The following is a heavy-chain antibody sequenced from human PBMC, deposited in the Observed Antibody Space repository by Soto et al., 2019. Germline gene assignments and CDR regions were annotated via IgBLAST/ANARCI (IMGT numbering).Heavy chain of an antibody. V-gene: IGHV3-30-3*01. D-gene: IGHD6-13*01. CDR1: GFSFSSYP. CDR2: ISVNGNNI. CDR3: ARSHSSSWHWFDP. J-gene: IGHJ5*02. Sequence: GGSLRLSCAASGFSFSSYPMHWVRQAPGKGPEWVAVISVNGNNIHYGDSVKGRFTISRDNSKNTLYLQMSSLRVEDTAVYYCARSHSSSWHWFDPWGQGTLVTVSS.